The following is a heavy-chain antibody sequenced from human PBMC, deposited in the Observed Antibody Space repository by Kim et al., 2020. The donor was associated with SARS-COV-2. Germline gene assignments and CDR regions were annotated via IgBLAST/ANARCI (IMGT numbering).Heavy chain of an antibody. CDR1: GFTFSSYG. J-gene: IGHJ4*02. Sequence: GGSLRLSCAASGFTFSSYGMHWVRQAPGKGLEWVAVISYDGSNKYYADSVKGRFTISRDNSKNTLYLQMNSLRAEDTAVYYCAKDLWFGESPFGYWGQGTLVTVSS. D-gene: IGHD3-10*01. CDR2: ISYDGSNK. V-gene: IGHV3-30*18. CDR3: AKDLWFGESPFGY.